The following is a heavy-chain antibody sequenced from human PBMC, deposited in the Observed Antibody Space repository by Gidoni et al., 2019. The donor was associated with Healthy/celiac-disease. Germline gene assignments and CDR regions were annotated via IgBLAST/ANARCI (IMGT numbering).Heavy chain of an antibody. Sequence: EVQLVESGGGLVKPGGSLRLSCAASGFTFSSYSMNWVRQAQGKRLEWVSSISSSSSYIYYADSVKGRFTISRDNAKNSLYLQMNSLRAEDTAVYYCARSIAVAGTGYFDYWGQGTLVTVSS. J-gene: IGHJ4*02. CDR2: ISSSSSYI. CDR1: GFTFSSYS. V-gene: IGHV3-21*01. CDR3: ARSIAVAGTGYFDY. D-gene: IGHD6-19*01.